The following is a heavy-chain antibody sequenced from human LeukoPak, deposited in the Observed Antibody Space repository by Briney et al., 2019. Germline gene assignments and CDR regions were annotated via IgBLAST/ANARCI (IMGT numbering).Heavy chain of an antibody. CDR1: GGSFSGYY. V-gene: IGHV4-34*01. CDR2: INHSGST. J-gene: IGHJ4*02. CDR3: AREPNDYGDYHFDY. Sequence: PSETLSLTCAVYGGSFSGYYWSWIRQPPGKWLEWIGEINHSGSTNYNPSLKSRVTISVDTSKHQFSLKLSSVTAADTAVYYCAREPNDYGDYHFDYWGQGTLVTVSS. D-gene: IGHD4-17*01.